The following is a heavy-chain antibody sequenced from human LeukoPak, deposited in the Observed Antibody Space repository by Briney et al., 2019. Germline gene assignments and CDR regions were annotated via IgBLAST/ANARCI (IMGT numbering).Heavy chain of an antibody. CDR3: ATSGYSYGWYYFDF. V-gene: IGHV3-74*01. CDR1: GFTLNNYW. J-gene: IGHJ4*02. D-gene: IGHD5-18*01. Sequence: PGGSLRLSCAASGFTLNNYWMHWVRQALGMGLVWVSHINSDGTTTRYADSVKGRFTISRDNAKNTLYLQMNSLRAEDTAVYYCATSGYSYGWYYFDFWGQGTLVTISS. CDR2: INSDGTTT.